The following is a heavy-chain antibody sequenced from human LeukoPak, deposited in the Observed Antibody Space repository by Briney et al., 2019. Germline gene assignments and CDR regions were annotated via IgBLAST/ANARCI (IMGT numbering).Heavy chain of an antibody. V-gene: IGHV4-34*01. CDR1: GGSFSGYY. CDR3: ARATRTYYYGSGSYPFDY. D-gene: IGHD3-10*01. Sequence: SETLSLTXAVYGGSFSGYYWSWIRQPPGKGLEWIGGINHSGSTNYNPSLKSRVTISVDTSKNQFSLKLSSVTAADTAVYYCARATRTYYYGSGSYPFDYWGQGTLVTVSS. CDR2: INHSGST. J-gene: IGHJ4*02.